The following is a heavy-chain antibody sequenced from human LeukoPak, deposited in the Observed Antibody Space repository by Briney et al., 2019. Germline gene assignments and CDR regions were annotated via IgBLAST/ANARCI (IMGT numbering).Heavy chain of an antibody. CDR2: VNRDGNEK. CDR1: GFTFNKYW. D-gene: IGHD3-10*01. J-gene: IGHJ6*03. V-gene: IGHV3-7*03. Sequence: PGGSLRLSCVASGFTFNKYWMIWVRQAPGKGLEWVANVNRDGNEKHYVDSVEGRFAISRDNSKNTVYLQMNSLRAEDTAVYYCAKVMKGSERLTMVRGVIIKTAGLYYMDVWGKGTTVTVSS. CDR3: AKVMKGSERLTMVRGVIIKTAGLYYMDV.